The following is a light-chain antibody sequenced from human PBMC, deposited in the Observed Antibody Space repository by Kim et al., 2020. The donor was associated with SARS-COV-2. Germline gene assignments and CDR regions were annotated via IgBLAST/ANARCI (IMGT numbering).Light chain of an antibody. CDR2: GKN. Sequence: VAMGQTVRITCQGDSLRSYYATWYQQKPGQASTLVIYGKNNRPSGIPDRFSGSSSGNTAALTITGTQAGDEADYYCNSRDSNDNVVFGGGTQLTVL. CDR1: SLRSYY. CDR3: NSRDSNDNVV. V-gene: IGLV3-19*01. J-gene: IGLJ2*01.